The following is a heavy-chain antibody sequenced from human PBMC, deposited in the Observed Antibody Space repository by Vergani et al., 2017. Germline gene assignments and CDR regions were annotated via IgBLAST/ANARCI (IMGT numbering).Heavy chain of an antibody. J-gene: IGHJ2*01. V-gene: IGHV4-38-2*02. CDR3: ARGMGDNWYFDL. CDR1: GYSISSGYY. Sequence: QVQLQESGPGLVKPSETLSLTCTVSGYSISSGYYWGWIRQSPGKGLEWIGSINYVGRTYYIPSLQSRATVFVDTSKNQFYLNLTSVTAADTAVYYCARGMGDNWYFDLWGRGTLVTVSS. CDR2: INYVGRT. D-gene: IGHD3-16*01.